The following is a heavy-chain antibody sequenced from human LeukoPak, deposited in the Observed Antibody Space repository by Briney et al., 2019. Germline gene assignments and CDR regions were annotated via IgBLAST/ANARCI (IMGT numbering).Heavy chain of an antibody. J-gene: IGHJ6*03. Sequence: GGSLRLSCAASGFTFSNYWMNWVRQAPGKGLEWISSITSSSSYTFYADSVKGRFTISRDNAKNSLYLQMNSLRVEDTAIYYCARDPYNGAYSEGYYYYYMDVWGKGTTVTVSS. V-gene: IGHV3-21*01. CDR1: GFTFSNYW. CDR2: ITSSSSYT. CDR3: ARDPYNGAYSEGYYYYYMDV. D-gene: IGHD1-1*01.